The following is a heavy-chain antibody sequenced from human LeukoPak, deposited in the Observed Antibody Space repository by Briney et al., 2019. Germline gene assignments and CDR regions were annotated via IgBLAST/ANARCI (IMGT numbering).Heavy chain of an antibody. Sequence: GSLRLSCAASGFSFNNYAMSWVRQAPGKGLEWVSAISGSGGTTHYADSVKGRFTISRDNSKNTLYLQLNSVRAEDTAIYYCAKAGPVVRGFIGYYWGQGTLVTVSS. CDR2: ISGSGGTT. V-gene: IGHV3-23*01. J-gene: IGHJ4*02. CDR1: GFSFNNYA. CDR3: AKAGPVVRGFIGYY. D-gene: IGHD3-10*01.